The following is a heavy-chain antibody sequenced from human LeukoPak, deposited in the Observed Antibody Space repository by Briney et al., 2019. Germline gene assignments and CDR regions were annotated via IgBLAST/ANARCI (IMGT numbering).Heavy chain of an antibody. D-gene: IGHD5-12*01. CDR1: GYTFTSYD. CDR3: ARGGGRLRGITYNWFDP. CDR2: XNPNSGNT. V-gene: IGHV1-8*01. Sequence: ASVKVSCKASGYTFTSYDINWVRQATGQGLEWMXXXNPNSGNTGYAQKFQGRVTMTRNTSISTAYMELSSLRSEDTAVYYCARGGGRLRGITYNWFDPWGQGTLVTVSS. J-gene: IGHJ5*02.